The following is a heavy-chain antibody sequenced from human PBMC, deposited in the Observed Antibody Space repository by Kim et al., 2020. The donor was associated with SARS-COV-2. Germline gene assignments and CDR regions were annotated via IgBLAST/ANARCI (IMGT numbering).Heavy chain of an antibody. Sequence: SETLSLTCTVSGGSISSSSYYWGWIRQPPGKGLEWIGSIYYSGSTYYNPSLKSRVTISVDTSKNQFSLKLSSVTAADTAVYYCARDPYYGDGPFDYWGQGTLVTVSS. V-gene: IGHV4-39*07. J-gene: IGHJ4*02. CDR3: ARDPYYGDGPFDY. CDR1: GGSISSSSYY. CDR2: IYYSGST. D-gene: IGHD4-17*01.